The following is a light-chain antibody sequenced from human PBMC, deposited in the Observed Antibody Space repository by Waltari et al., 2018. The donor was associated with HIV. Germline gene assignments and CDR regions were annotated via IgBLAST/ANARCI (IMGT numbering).Light chain of an antibody. Sequence: QSALTQPASVSGSPGQSITISCTGTSSDIGIYNYVSWYQQHPGKAPNLLIYEVNNRPSGVSDRFSGSKSGNTASLSISGLQAEDEADYYCTSYTTRSTVIFGGGTSVTVL. CDR1: SSDIGIYNY. CDR2: EVN. J-gene: IGLJ2*01. V-gene: IGLV2-14*01. CDR3: TSYTTRSTVI.